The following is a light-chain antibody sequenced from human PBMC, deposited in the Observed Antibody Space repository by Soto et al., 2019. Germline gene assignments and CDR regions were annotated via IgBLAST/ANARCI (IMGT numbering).Light chain of an antibody. V-gene: IGKV3-20*01. CDR1: QSVSSSY. CDR3: QQYNNWPRT. Sequence: EIVLTQSPGTLSLSPGERATLSCRASQSVSSSYLARYQQKPGQAPRLLIYGASSRATGIPDRFSGSGSGTDFTLTVSSLQSEDFAVYYCQQYNNWPRTFGQGTKVDI. CDR2: GAS. J-gene: IGKJ1*01.